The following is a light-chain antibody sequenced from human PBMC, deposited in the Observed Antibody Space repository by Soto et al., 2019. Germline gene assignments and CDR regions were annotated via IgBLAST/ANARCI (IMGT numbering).Light chain of an antibody. CDR1: QSISRY. CDR3: QQSYSAPWA. V-gene: IGKV1-39*01. CDR2: TTS. Sequence: DIQMTQSPSSLSASVGDRVTIACRASQSISRYLNWYQQKPGKAPKLLIYTTSNLQSGVPSRFSGSGSGTDFTLTIISLQPEDFATYYCQQSYSAPWAFGQGTKVEVK. J-gene: IGKJ1*01.